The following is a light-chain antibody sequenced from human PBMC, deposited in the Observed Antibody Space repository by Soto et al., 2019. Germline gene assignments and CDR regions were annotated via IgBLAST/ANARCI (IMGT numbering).Light chain of an antibody. CDR1: QGMSKH. J-gene: IGKJ2*01. CDR3: QRYNSYPRT. Sequence: DIQMTQSPSSLSASVGDRVTITCRASQGMSKHLAWFQQKPGKAPKSLIYGASSLQSEVPSKFSGSGSGTDFTLTISGLKPEDFATYYCQRYNSYPRTFGQGTKLEIK. V-gene: IGKV1-16*02. CDR2: GAS.